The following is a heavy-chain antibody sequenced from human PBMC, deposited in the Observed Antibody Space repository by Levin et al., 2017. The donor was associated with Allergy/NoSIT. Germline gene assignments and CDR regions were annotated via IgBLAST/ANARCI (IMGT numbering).Heavy chain of an antibody. CDR2: ISDRGSRT. CDR3: AKEGYTNSWYAIK. J-gene: IGHJ4*02. CDR1: GFTFSGYA. D-gene: IGHD6-13*01. V-gene: IGHV3-23*01. Sequence: GGSLRLSCAASGFTFSGYAMSWVRQAPGKGLEWVSAISDRGSRTYYADSVKGRFTISRDNSKNTVYLQMDSLRADDTAVYYCAKEGYTNSWYAIKWGQGTLVTVSS.